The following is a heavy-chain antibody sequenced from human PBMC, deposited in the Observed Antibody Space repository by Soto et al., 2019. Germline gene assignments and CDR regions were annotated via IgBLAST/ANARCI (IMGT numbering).Heavy chain of an antibody. CDR3: ARVKTVVVPAAPKGGYFDY. V-gene: IGHV4-34*01. Sequence: QVQLQQWGAGLLKPSETLSLTCAVYGGSFSGYYWSWIRQPPGKGLEWIGEINHSGSTNYNPSLKSRVTISVDTSKNQFSLKLSSVTAADTAVYYCARVKTVVVPAAPKGGYFDYWGQGTLVTVSS. CDR2: INHSGST. J-gene: IGHJ4*02. D-gene: IGHD2-2*01. CDR1: GGSFSGYY.